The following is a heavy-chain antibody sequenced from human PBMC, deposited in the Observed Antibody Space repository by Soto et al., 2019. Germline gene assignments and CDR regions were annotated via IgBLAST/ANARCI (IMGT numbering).Heavy chain of an antibody. CDR1: GASVTSGGYF. Sequence: QVHLQESGPGLVKPSQTLSLTCGVSGASVTSGGYFWTWIRQVTGKGLEWIGYIYSSGATHYNPXLRRRLSLSLDXSXNXXALTLSPVTVADTAVYYCAVPRATPGVAVSNWFGPWGQGSLFTVSS. CDR3: AVPRATPGVAVSNWFGP. V-gene: IGHV4-31*02. D-gene: IGHD2-15*01. CDR2: IYSSGAT. J-gene: IGHJ5*02.